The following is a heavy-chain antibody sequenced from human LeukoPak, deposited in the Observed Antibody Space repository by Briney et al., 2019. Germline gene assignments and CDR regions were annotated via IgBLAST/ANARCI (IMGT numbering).Heavy chain of an antibody. J-gene: IGHJ4*02. V-gene: IGHV4-39*07. CDR2: IYYTGTT. D-gene: IGHD6-13*01. CDR1: GDSITRSSTY. Sequence: SETLSLTCTVSGDSITRSSTYWGWLRQPPGQGLEWIGSIYYTGTTYYNPSLKTRVTTSVDTSKNHLSLRLSAVTAADTAVYYGARYAYSSSWFDFWGQGNLVIVSS. CDR3: ARYAYSSSWFDF.